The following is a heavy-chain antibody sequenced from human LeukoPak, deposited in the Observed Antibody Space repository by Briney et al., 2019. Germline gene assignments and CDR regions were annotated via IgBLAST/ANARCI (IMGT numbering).Heavy chain of an antibody. Sequence: PGGSLRLSCAGSGLIFSNYEMNWVRQAPGKGLEWISFISGSGSRIYYADSVKGRFTISRDNAKNSLYLRMNNLRADDTAVYYCAKDQGRGGFGLDCWGQGTLVTVSS. J-gene: IGHJ4*02. CDR1: GLIFSNYE. D-gene: IGHD3-16*01. CDR2: ISGSGSRI. CDR3: AKDQGRGGFGLDC. V-gene: IGHV3-48*03.